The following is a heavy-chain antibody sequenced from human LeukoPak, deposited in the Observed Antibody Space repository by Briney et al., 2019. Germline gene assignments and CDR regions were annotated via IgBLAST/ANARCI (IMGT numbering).Heavy chain of an antibody. CDR2: VYRTGST. D-gene: IGHD3-22*01. Sequence: SQTLSLTCTVSGGSISSGSYYWSWIRQPAGKGLEYIGRVYRTGSTSSNPSLKSRITISLDTSKNQFSLKLNSVTAADTAVYFCARDHSDNDDSYNLFDIWGQGTMVTVSS. CDR1: GGSISSGSYY. J-gene: IGHJ3*02. V-gene: IGHV4-61*02. CDR3: ARDHSDNDDSYNLFDI.